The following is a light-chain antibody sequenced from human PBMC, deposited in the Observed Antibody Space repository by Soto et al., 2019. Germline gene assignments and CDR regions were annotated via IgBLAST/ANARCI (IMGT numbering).Light chain of an antibody. V-gene: IGKV3-11*01. CDR1: QSVSTY. J-gene: IGKJ5*01. CDR2: DAS. Sequence: ESVLTQSPATLSLSPGERAPLSCRASQSVSTYLAWYQQKPGQAPRLLIYDASNRATGIPARFSGSGSGTDFTLTISSLEPEDFAVYYCQQRSNWPPSITFGQGTRLEIK. CDR3: QQRSNWPPSIT.